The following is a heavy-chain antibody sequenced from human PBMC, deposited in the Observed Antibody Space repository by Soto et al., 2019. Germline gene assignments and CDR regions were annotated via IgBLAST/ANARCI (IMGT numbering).Heavy chain of an antibody. D-gene: IGHD6-19*01. CDR3: ARDQVIAVAGTALGY. Sequence: GASVKVSCKASGYTFTSYYMHWVRQAPGQGLEWMGLINPSGGSTSYAQKFQGRVTMSRDTSTSTVYMELSSLRSEDTAVYYCARDQVIAVAGTALGYWGQGTLVTVSS. CDR2: INPSGGST. CDR1: GYTFTSYY. J-gene: IGHJ4*02. V-gene: IGHV1-46*01.